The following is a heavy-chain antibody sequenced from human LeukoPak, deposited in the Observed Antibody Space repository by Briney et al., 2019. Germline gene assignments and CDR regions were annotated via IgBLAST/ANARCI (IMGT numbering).Heavy chain of an antibody. Sequence: WETLSLTCTVSGGSISSYYWSWIRQPPGKGLVGMGYIYYSGSTNYNPSLKSRVTISVDTSKTQFSLKLSSVTAADTAVYYCASLRDTMVRGVFDYWGQGTLVTVSS. D-gene: IGHD3-10*01. J-gene: IGHJ4*02. CDR3: ASLRDTMVRGVFDY. V-gene: IGHV4-59*01. CDR1: GGSISSYY. CDR2: IYYSGST.